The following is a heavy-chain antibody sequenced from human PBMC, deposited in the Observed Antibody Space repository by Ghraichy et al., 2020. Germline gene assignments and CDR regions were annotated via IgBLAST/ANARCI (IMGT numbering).Heavy chain of an antibody. CDR2: SSSSSSYI. J-gene: IGHJ6*02. Sequence: GGSLRLSCAASGFTFSSYSMNWVRQAPGKGLEWVSSSSSSSSYIYYADSVKGRFTISRDNAKNSLYLQMNSLRAEDTAVYYCARDLRIAAADYYGMDVWGQGTTVTVSS. D-gene: IGHD6-13*01. CDR3: ARDLRIAAADYYGMDV. CDR1: GFTFSSYS. V-gene: IGHV3-21*01.